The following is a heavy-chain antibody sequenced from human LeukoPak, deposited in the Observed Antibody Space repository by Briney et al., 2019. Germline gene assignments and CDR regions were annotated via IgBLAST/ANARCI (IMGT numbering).Heavy chain of an antibody. V-gene: IGHV3-11*01. J-gene: IGHJ4*02. CDR3: ARFSINRSGYLDY. CDR1: GFTFSDYY. CDR2: ISSSCSTI. Sequence: GGSLRLSCAASGFTFSDYYMIWIRQAPGKGLEGFSYISSSCSTIYYADSVKGRFTISRDNAKNSLYLQMNSLRAEDPAVYYCARFSINRSGYLDYWGQGTLVTVSS. D-gene: IGHD3-22*01.